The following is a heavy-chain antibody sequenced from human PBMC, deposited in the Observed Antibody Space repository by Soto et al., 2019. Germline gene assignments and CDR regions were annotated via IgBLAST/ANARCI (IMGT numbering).Heavy chain of an antibody. CDR2: INYFGST. Sequence: KPSETLSLTCTVAGGSISGYYWSWIRQPPGKRLEWIGYINYFGSTNYNPSLKSRVTISVDTSREQFFLRLDSVTAADTAVYYCARYFDWPSAFDIWGQGTMVTVSS. CDR3: ARYFDWPSAFDI. V-gene: IGHV4-59*12. CDR1: GGSISGYY. D-gene: IGHD3-9*01. J-gene: IGHJ3*02.